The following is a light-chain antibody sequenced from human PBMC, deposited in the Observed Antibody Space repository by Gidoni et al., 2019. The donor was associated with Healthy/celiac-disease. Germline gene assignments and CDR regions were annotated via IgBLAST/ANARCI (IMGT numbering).Light chain of an antibody. CDR2: GAS. V-gene: IGKV3-20*01. CDR3: QQYGSSPRT. Sequence: DIVLTQSPGTLSLSPGERATLSCRASQSVSSSYLAWYQQKPGQAPRLLIYGASSRATGIPDRFSGSGSGTDFTLTISRLEPEDFAVYYCQQYGSSPRTFXQXPSWRSN. CDR1: QSVSSSY. J-gene: IGKJ2*01.